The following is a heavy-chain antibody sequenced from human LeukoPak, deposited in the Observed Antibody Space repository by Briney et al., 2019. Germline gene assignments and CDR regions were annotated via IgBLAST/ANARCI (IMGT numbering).Heavy chain of an antibody. CDR3: ARDLYYYGSGSYYLTDWYFDL. Sequence: SETLSLTCTVSGGSISSYYWSWIRQPAGKGLEWIGRIYTSGSTNYNPSLKSRVTMSVDTSKNQFSLKLSSVTAADTAVYYCARDLYYYGSGSYYLTDWYFDLWGRGTLVTVSS. D-gene: IGHD3-10*01. J-gene: IGHJ2*01. CDR2: IYTSGST. CDR1: GGSISSYY. V-gene: IGHV4-4*07.